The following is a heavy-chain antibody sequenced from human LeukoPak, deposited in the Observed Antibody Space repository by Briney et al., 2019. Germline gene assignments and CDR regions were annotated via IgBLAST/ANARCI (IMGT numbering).Heavy chain of an antibody. CDR2: IHYPEST. CDR3: ARGRGRHVDTRWHPDTHHDY. Sequence: SETLSLTCAVSGFSISSGFFWGWIRRPPGKGLEWIGTIHYPESTYYNPSLNNRLTISMDTSKNHFSLKLSSVTAADTALYYCARGRGRHVDTRWHPDTHHDYWGQGILVTVSS. J-gene: IGHJ4*02. V-gene: IGHV4-38-2*01. D-gene: IGHD2-15*01. CDR1: GFSISSGFF.